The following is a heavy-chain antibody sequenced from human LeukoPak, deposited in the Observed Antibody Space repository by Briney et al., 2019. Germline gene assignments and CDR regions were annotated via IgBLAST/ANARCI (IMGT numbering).Heavy chain of an antibody. D-gene: IGHD3-3*01. V-gene: IGHV3-53*04. CDR3: ARGDYDFWSGYSRGMDV. Sequence: GGSLRLSCAASGFTVSSNYMSWVRQAPGKGLEWVSVTYSGGSTYYADSVKGRFTISRHNSKNTLYLRMNSLRAEDTAVYYCARGDYDFWSGYSRGMDVWGQGTTVTVSS. CDR2: TYSGGST. CDR1: GFTVSSNY. J-gene: IGHJ6*02.